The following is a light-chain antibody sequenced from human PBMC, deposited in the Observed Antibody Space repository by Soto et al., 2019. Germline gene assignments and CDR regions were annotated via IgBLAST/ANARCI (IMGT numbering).Light chain of an antibody. CDR3: YSAADNNRV. J-gene: IGLJ3*02. Sequence: SYELTQPSSVSVSPGQTARITCSGDVLAKKYARWFQQKPGQAPVLVIYKDNERRSGIPERFSGSSSGTTVTLTINGAQVEDEADYYCYSAADNNRVFGGGTKVTVL. CDR2: KDN. CDR1: VLAKKY. V-gene: IGLV3-27*01.